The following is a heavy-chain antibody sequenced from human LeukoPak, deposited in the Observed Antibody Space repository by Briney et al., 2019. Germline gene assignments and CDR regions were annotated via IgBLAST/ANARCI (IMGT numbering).Heavy chain of an antibody. CDR2: ISGSGGST. CDR1: GFTFSSYA. V-gene: IGHV3-23*01. CDR3: ATPQSRPFNWFDP. Sequence: GGSLRLSCAASGFTFSSYAMSWVRQAPGKGLEWVSAISGSGGSTYYADSVKGRYTISRDNSKNTLYLQMNSLRAEDTAVYYCATPQSRPFNWFDPWGQGTLVTVSS. J-gene: IGHJ5*02.